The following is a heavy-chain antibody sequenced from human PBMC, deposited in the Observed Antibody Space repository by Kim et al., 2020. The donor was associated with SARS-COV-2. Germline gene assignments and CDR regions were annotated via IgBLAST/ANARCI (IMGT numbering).Heavy chain of an antibody. CDR2: IYSGGST. J-gene: IGHJ4*02. Sequence: GGSLRLSCAASGFTVSSNYMSWVRQAPGKGLEWVSVIYSGGSTYYADSVKGRFTISRDNSKNTLYLQMNSLRAEDTAVYYCARERGIAAAGTAEDWGQGTLVTVSS. CDR3: ARERGIAAAGTAED. V-gene: IGHV3-53*01. D-gene: IGHD6-13*01. CDR1: GFTVSSNY.